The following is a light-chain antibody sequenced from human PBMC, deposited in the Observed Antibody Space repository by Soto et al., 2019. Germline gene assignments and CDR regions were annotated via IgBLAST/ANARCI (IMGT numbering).Light chain of an antibody. CDR3: QQYYTTPQA. CDR2: WAS. V-gene: IGKV4-1*01. Sequence: DIVMTQSPDSLAVSLGETATIDCKSSQSVLHSSNNKNYLAWFQQKSGQPPKLLIYWASTRESGVPDRFSGSGSETDLTLTISSLQAEDVAVYYCQQYYTTPQAFGQGTKVDIK. CDR1: QSVLHSSNNKNY. J-gene: IGKJ1*01.